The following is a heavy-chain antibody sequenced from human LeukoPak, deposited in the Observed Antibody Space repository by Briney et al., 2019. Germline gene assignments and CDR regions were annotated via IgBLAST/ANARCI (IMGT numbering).Heavy chain of an antibody. J-gene: IGHJ4*02. CDR1: GFTFSSYE. Sequence: GGSLRLSCAASGFTFSSYEMNWVRQAPGKGLKWVSYISSSGSTIYYADSVKGRFTISRDNAKNSLYLQMNSLRAEDTAVYYCARDRYCSGGSCNYYFDYWGQGTLVTVSS. CDR2: ISSSGSTI. D-gene: IGHD2-15*01. V-gene: IGHV3-48*03. CDR3: ARDRYCSGGSCNYYFDY.